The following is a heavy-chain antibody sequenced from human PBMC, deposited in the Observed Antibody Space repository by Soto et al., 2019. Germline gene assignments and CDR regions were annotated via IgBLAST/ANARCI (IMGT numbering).Heavy chain of an antibody. D-gene: IGHD3-22*01. CDR3: AKDYYYDSSGYYFAANDX. CDR1: GFTFSSNA. V-gene: IGHV3-23*01. Sequence: GGSLRLSFAASGFTFSSNAMSWVRKGPGKGLEWVSTICCSGRGTSYGDSLKVRVTISIDNSNNTLYLQMNSLTAEDTAVYYCAKDYYYDSSGYYFAANDXWGQGTLVTVSX. J-gene: IGHJ4*02. CDR2: ICCSGRGT.